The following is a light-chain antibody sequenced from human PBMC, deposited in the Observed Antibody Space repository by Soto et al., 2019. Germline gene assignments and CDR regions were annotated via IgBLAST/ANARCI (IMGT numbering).Light chain of an antibody. V-gene: IGLV1-44*01. Sequence: QPVLTQPPSASGTPGQRITISCSGSSSNIGSNTVNWYQQLPGTAPKLLIYSKNQRPSGVPDRFSGSKSGPSASLAISGLQSEDEADYYCAAWDDSLNGWVFGGGTKLTVL. J-gene: IGLJ3*02. CDR2: SKN. CDR1: SSNIGSNT. CDR3: AAWDDSLNGWV.